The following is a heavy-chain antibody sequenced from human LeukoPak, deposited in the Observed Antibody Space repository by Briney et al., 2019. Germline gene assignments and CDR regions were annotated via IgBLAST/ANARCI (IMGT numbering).Heavy chain of an antibody. J-gene: IGHJ5*02. CDR1: GGSISSGGYY. CDR3: ARETWDTAMVTNWFDP. Sequence: PSETLSLTCTVSGGSISSGGYYWSWIRQHPRKGLEWIGYIYYSGSTYYNPSLKSRVTISVDTSKNQFSLKLSSVTAADTAVYYCARETWDTAMVTNWFDPWGQGTLVTVSS. D-gene: IGHD5-18*01. CDR2: IYYSGST. V-gene: IGHV4-31*03.